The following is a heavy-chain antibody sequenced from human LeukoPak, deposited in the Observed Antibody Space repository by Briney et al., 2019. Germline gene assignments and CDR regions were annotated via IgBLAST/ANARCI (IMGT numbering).Heavy chain of an antibody. CDR3: ARDLSTRYTYDF. D-gene: IGHD3-16*02. J-gene: IGHJ4*02. Sequence: GGSLRLSCAASGFTFSSYAVHWVRQAPGRGLEWVAFISYDGSDKYYADSVKGRFTISRDNSKNTLYLQMNSLRVEDTAVYYCARDLSTRYTYDFWGQGTLVTVSS. V-gene: IGHV3-30*04. CDR1: GFTFSSYA. CDR2: ISYDGSDK.